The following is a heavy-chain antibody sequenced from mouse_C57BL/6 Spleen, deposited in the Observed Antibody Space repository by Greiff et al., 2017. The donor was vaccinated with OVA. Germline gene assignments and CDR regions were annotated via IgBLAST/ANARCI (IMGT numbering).Heavy chain of an antibody. V-gene: IGHV1-18*01. CDR3: ARWITTVVEGYFDY. Sequence: VQLQQSGPELVKPGASVKIPCKASGYTFTDYNMDWVKQSHGKSLEWIGDINPNNGGTIYNQKFKGKATLTVDKSSSTAYMELRSLTSEDTAVYYCARWITTVVEGYFDYWGQGTTLTVSS. J-gene: IGHJ2*01. CDR2: INPNNGGT. CDR1: GYTFTDYN. D-gene: IGHD1-1*01.